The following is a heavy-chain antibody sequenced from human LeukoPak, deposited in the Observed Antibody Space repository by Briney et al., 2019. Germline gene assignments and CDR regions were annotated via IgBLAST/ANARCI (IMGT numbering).Heavy chain of an antibody. J-gene: IGHJ5*02. D-gene: IGHD3-3*01. Sequence: GGSLRLSCAASGFTFSSYAMSWVRQAPGKGLEWVSAISGSGGSTYYADSVKGRFTISRDNSKNTLYLQMNSLRAEDTAVYYCAREHYDFWSGYYGWFDPWGQGTLVTVSS. V-gene: IGHV3-23*01. CDR1: GFTFSSYA. CDR2: ISGSGGST. CDR3: AREHYDFWSGYYGWFDP.